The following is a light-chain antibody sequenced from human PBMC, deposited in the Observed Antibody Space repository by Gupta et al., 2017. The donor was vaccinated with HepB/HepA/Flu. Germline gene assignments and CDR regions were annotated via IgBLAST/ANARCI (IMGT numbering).Light chain of an antibody. CDR3: SSYTGSSTLVYV. CDR1: SSDVGTYNS. Sequence: QSALTQPASVSGSPGQSITISCTGTSSDVGTYNSVSWYQQHPGKAPKLMIYDVSNRPSGVSNRFSGSKSGNTASLTISGLQAEDEADYYCSSYTGSSTLVYVFGTGTKVTVL. J-gene: IGLJ1*01. CDR2: DVS. V-gene: IGLV2-14*01.